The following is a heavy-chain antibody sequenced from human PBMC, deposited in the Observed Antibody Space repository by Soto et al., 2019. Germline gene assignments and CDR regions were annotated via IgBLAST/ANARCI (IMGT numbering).Heavy chain of an antibody. CDR3: ARDSYYYGMDV. CDR2: INPNSGGT. Sequence: ASVKLSCKASGYTFTGYYMHLVRQAPGQGLEWMGWINPNSGGTNYAQKFQGWVTMTRDTSISTAYMELSRLRSDDTAVYYCARDSYYYGMDVWGQGTTVTVSS. V-gene: IGHV1-2*04. CDR1: GYTFTGYY. J-gene: IGHJ6*02.